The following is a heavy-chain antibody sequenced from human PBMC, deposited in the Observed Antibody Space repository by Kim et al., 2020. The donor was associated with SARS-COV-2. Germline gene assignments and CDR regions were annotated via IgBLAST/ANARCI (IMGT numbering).Heavy chain of an antibody. D-gene: IGHD6-19*01. V-gene: IGHV3-30*18. J-gene: IGHJ6*02. CDR2: ITYDGSNK. Sequence: GGSLRLSCAASGITFSSYGMHWVRQAPGKGLEWVAVITYDGSNKNYADSVKGRFTISRDNSKNTLYLQMNSLRDEDTAVYYCAKDLKMGHGSGWYYYCYGMDVWGQGTLVTVSS. CDR3: AKDLKMGHGSGWYYYCYGMDV. CDR1: GITFSSYG.